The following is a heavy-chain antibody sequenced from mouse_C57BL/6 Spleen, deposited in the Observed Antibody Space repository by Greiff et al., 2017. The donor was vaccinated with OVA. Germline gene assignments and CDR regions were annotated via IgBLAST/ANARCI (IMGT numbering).Heavy chain of an antibody. CDR3: ARRELGVNYFDY. D-gene: IGHD4-1*01. V-gene: IGHV1-59*01. Sequence: QVQLQQPGAELVRPGTSVKLSCKASGYTFTSYWMHWVKQRPGQGLEWIGVIDPSDSYTNYNQKFKGKATLTVDTSSSTAYMQLSSLTSEDSAVYYCARRELGVNYFDYWGQGTTLTVSS. J-gene: IGHJ2*01. CDR1: GYTFTSYW. CDR2: IDPSDSYT.